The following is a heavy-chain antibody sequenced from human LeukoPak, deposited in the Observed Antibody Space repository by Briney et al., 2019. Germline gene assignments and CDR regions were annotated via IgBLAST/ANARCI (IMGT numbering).Heavy chain of an antibody. J-gene: IGHJ4*02. CDR2: VSGRTTNT. V-gene: IGHV3-21*04. CDR3: AKDRTAARPYYFDY. CDR1: GFTFSTYA. Sequence: AGGSLRLSCAASGFTFSTYAMNWVRQAPGKGLEWVSSVSGRTTNTYYADSVKGRFTISRDNAKNSLYLQMNSLRAEDTAVYYCAKDRTAARPYYFDYWGQGTLVTVSS. D-gene: IGHD6-6*01.